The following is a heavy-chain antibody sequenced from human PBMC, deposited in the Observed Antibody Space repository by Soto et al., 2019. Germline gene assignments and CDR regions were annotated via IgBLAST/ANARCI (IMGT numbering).Heavy chain of an antibody. J-gene: IGHJ6*02. D-gene: IGHD3-9*01. V-gene: IGHV3-53*01. CDR1: GFTVGSNY. Sequence: EVQLVESGGGLTQPGVSLRLSCAASGFTVGSNYMSWVRQAPGKGLEWVSVIYSEGTPYYADSVKGRFTISRENSNNTLYLHMNNLRAEDTAVYYCARSTYYDILTGSYYYYAMDVGVQGTTVTVSS. CDR3: ARSTYYDILTGSYYYYAMDV. CDR2: IYSEGTP.